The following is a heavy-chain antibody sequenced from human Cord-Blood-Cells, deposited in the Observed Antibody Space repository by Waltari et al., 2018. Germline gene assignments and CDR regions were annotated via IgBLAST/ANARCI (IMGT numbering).Heavy chain of an antibody. V-gene: IGHV4-34*01. Sequence: VQLQQWGAGLLKPSETLSLTCAVYGGSFSGYYWSWIRQPPGKGLEWIGEINHSGSTNYNPSLKSRVTISVDTSNNQFSLKLSSVTAADTAVYYCARPRVPYRGSSPLRYWGQGTLVTVSS. D-gene: IGHD1-26*01. J-gene: IGHJ4*02. CDR2: INHSGST. CDR3: ARPRVPYRGSSPLRY. CDR1: GGSFSGYY.